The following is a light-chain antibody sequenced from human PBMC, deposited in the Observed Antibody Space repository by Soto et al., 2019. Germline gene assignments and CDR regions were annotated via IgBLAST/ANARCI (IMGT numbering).Light chain of an antibody. CDR3: QQYGVSPT. J-gene: IGKJ4*01. CDR1: QSVCTN. V-gene: IGKV3-15*01. Sequence: EIVVTQSPATLSVSPGERATLSCRASQSVCTNLAWYQQSPCHVPRLLIYRASTRAAGMSARFSGSGSGTDFTLSISRLEPEDFAVYYCQQYGVSPTFGGGTKVDI. CDR2: RAS.